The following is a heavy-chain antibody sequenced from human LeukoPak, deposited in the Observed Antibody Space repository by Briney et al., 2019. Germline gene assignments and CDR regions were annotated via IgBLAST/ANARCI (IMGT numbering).Heavy chain of an antibody. CDR1: GFTFSDHF. CDR3: VRVGSVAGSDYLDY. CDR2: SRNKAKSYTT. V-gene: IGHV3-72*01. J-gene: IGHJ4*02. Sequence: GGSLSLSCAVSGFTFSDHFLDWARQAPGKGLEWVGRSRNKAKSYTTEYAASVKGRFTISRDDSKNSLSLQMNSLKTEDTAVYYCVRVGSVAGSDYLDYWGQGTLVTVSS. D-gene: IGHD6-19*01.